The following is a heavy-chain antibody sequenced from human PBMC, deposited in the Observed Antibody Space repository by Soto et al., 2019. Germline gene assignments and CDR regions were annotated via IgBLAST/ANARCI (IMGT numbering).Heavy chain of an antibody. Sequence: XGSLRLTFAASGFTLSSYSMSWVRQAPGKGLEWVSAISVSGGSTYYADSVKGRFTISRDNSKNTLYLQMNSLRAEDTAVYYCEKDRSGSYTDHWGQGTLVTVSS. V-gene: IGHV3-23*01. CDR1: GFTLSSYS. J-gene: IGHJ4*02. D-gene: IGHD1-26*01. CDR3: EKDRSGSYTDH. CDR2: ISVSGGST.